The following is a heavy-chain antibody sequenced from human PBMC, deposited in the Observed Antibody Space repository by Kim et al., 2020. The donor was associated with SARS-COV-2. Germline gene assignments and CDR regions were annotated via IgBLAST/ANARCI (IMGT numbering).Heavy chain of an antibody. CDR1: GGSFSGYY. D-gene: IGHD3-10*01. CDR3: ARGRYTYYYGSGSYYPYYYYYGMDV. J-gene: IGHJ6*02. V-gene: IGHV4-34*01. CDR2: INHSGST. Sequence: SETLSLTCAVYGGSFSGYYWSWIRQPPGKGLEWIGEINHSGSTNYNPSLKSRVTISVDTSKNQFSLKLSSVTAADTAVYYCARGRYTYYYGSGSYYPYYYYYGMDVWGQGTTVTVSS.